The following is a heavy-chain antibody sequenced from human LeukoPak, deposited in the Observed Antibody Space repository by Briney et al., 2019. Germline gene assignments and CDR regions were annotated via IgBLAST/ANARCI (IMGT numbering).Heavy chain of an antibody. J-gene: IGHJ4*02. CDR1: GGSISSSSYY. D-gene: IGHD3-3*01. CDR3: ARHYEYYFDY. V-gene: IGHV4-39*01. CDR2: IYYSGST. Sequence: SETLSLTCTVSGGSISSSSYYWGWIRQPPGKGLEWIGSIYYSGSTYYNPSLKSRVAISVDTSKNQFSLKLSSVTAADTAVYYCARHYEYYFDYWGQGTLVTVSS.